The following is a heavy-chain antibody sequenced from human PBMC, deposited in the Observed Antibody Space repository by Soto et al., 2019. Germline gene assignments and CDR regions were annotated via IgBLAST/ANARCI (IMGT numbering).Heavy chain of an antibody. D-gene: IGHD4-17*01. V-gene: IGHV1-8*01. J-gene: IGHJ2*01. CDR2: MNPNSGNT. Sequence: QVQLVQSGAEVKKPGASVKVSCKASGYTFTSYDINWVRQATGQGLEWMGWMNPNSGNTGYAQKFQGRVTMTRNTSISTAYMELSSLISEDTAVYYCARGLRRFLTTVSYWYFDLWGRGTLVTVSS. CDR1: GYTFTSYD. CDR3: ARGLRRFLTTVSYWYFDL.